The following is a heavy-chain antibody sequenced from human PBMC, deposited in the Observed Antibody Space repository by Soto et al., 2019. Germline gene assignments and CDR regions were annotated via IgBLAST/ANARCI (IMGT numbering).Heavy chain of an antibody. CDR1: GYTFTSYD. D-gene: IGHD3-3*01. CDR3: ARGTTTSYYDFWSGYYKNTYYYYGMDV. Sequence: ASVKVSCKASGYTFTSYDINWVRQATGQGLEWMGWMNPNSGNTGYAQKFQGRVTMTRNTSISTAYMELSSLRSEDTAVYYCARGTTTSYYDFWSGYYKNTYYYYGMDVWGQGTTVTVSS. CDR2: MNPNSGNT. J-gene: IGHJ6*02. V-gene: IGHV1-8*01.